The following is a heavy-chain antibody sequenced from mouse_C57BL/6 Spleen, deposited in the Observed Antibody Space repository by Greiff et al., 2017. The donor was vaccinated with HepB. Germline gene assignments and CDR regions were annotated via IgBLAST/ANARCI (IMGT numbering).Heavy chain of an antibody. CDR3: ASGNSLFAY. CDR2: LDPSDSYT. CDR1: GYTFTSYW. J-gene: IGHJ3*01. Sequence: VQLQQSGAELVMPGASVKLSCKASGYTFTSYWMHWVKQRPGQGLEWIGELDPSDSYTNYNQKFKGKSTLTVDKSSSTAYMQLSSLTSEDSAVYYCASGNSLFAYGGQGTLVTVSA. V-gene: IGHV1-69*01. D-gene: IGHD2-1*01.